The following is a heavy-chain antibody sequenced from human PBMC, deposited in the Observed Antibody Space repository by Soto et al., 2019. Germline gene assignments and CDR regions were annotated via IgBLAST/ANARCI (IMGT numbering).Heavy chain of an antibody. CDR2: IKQDGSEK. J-gene: IGHJ6*02. Sequence: EVQLVESGGGLVQPGGSLRLSCAASGFTFSSYWMSWVRQAPGKGLEWVANIKQDGSEKYYVDSVKGRFPISRDNAKNSLYLQMNSLRAEDTAVYYCARSIAAAGTRRNYYGMDVWGQGTTVTVSS. CDR1: GFTFSSYW. D-gene: IGHD6-13*01. CDR3: ARSIAAAGTRRNYYGMDV. V-gene: IGHV3-7*01.